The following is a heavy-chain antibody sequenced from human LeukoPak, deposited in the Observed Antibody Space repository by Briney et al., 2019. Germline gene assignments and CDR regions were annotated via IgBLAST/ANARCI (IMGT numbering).Heavy chain of an antibody. J-gene: IGHJ4*02. CDR3: AKRGAEVGATVAPGDY. V-gene: IGHV3-23*01. CDR1: GFTVPDYA. CDR2: ISASGVMT. Sequence: GGSLRLSCAASGFTVPDYAMTWVRQAPGKGLEWVSSISASGVMTYYADSVKGRFTVSRDNSKNTLYLQMNSLRAEDTAVYYCAKRGAEVGATVAPGDYWGQGTLVTVSS. D-gene: IGHD1-26*01.